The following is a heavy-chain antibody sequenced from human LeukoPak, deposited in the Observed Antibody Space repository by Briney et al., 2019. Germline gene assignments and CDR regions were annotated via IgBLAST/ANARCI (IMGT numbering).Heavy chain of an antibody. V-gene: IGHV4-34*01. D-gene: IGHD3-22*01. CDR1: GGSFSGYY. Sequence: SETLSLTRAVYGGSFSGYYWGWIRQPPGKGLEWIGSIYYSGNTDYNPSLKSRVTISVETSKNQFSLKLSSVTAADTAVYYCARDRFDDSSGYYYHFYYYMDVWGKGTTVTVSS. CDR3: ARDRFDDSSGYYYHFYYYMDV. J-gene: IGHJ6*03. CDR2: IYYSGNT.